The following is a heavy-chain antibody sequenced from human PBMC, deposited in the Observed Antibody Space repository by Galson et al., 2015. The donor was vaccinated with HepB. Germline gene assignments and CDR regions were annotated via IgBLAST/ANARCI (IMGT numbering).Heavy chain of an antibody. D-gene: IGHD6-13*01. J-gene: IGHJ2*01. CDR3: ARMPSGWYNWYFDL. Sequence: SVKVSCKASGYNFISYGIAWVRQAPGRGLEWVGWITGHNGNTNYAQRVQDRVTMTTDRSTGTACMELRSLRTDDTAVYYCARMPSGWYNWYFDLWGRGTLVSVSS. V-gene: IGHV1-18*01. CDR1: GYNFISYG. CDR2: ITGHNGNT.